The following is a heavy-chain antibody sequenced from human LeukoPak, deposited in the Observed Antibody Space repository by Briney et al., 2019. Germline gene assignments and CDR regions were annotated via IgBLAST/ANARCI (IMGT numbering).Heavy chain of an antibody. CDR3: ARDYDYVFDY. CDR2: IKQDGSEK. D-gene: IGHD3-16*01. Sequence: GGSLRLSSAASGFTFTSYWMSWVRQAPGKGREWVANIKQDGSEKYYVDSLKGRFTISRDNAKNSLYLQMNSLRAEDTAVYYCARDYDYVFDYWGQGTLVTVSS. CDR1: GFTFTSYW. J-gene: IGHJ4*02. V-gene: IGHV3-7*01.